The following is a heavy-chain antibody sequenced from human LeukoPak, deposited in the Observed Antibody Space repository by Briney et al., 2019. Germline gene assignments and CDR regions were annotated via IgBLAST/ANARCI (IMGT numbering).Heavy chain of an antibody. Sequence: GGSLRLSCAASGFTIRSYWMSWVRQAPGKGLEWVANIKQDGSEKYYVDSVKGRFTISRDNAKNSLYLQMNSLRAEDTAVYYCARAQGYYYDILTGPPSPLYYFDYWGQGTLVTVSS. CDR1: GFTIRSYW. CDR2: IKQDGSEK. J-gene: IGHJ4*02. V-gene: IGHV3-7*01. D-gene: IGHD3-9*01. CDR3: ARAQGYYYDILTGPPSPLYYFDY.